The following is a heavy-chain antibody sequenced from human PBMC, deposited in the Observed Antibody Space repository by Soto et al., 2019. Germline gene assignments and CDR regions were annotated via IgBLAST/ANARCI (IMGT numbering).Heavy chain of an antibody. D-gene: IGHD2-15*01. J-gene: IGHJ4*02. V-gene: IGHV1-2*04. CDR2: INPNSGGT. CDR3: AIDLCSGGSCYYSYYFDY. CDR1: GYTFTGYY. Sequence: ASVKVSCKASGYTFTGYYMHWVRQAPGQGLEWMGWINPNSGGTNYAQKFQGWVTMTRDTSISTAYMELSRLRSDDTAVYYCAIDLCSGGSCYYSYYFDYRGQGTLVTVSS.